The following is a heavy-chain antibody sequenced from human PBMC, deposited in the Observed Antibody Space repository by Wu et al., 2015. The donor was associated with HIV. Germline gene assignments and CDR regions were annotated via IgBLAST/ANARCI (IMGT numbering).Heavy chain of an antibody. CDR1: GGTFSSYA. CDR2: IIPIFGTA. CDR3: ANKIRWGFLDX. J-gene: IGHJ3*01. V-gene: IGHV1-69*01. Sequence: QVQLVQSGAEVKKPGASVKVSCKASGGTFSSYAISWVRQAPGQGLEWMGGIIPIFGTANYAQKFQGRVTITADESTSTAYMELSSLRSEDTAVYYXANKIRWGFLDXWGQGTKWYTVSS. D-gene: IGHD4-23*01.